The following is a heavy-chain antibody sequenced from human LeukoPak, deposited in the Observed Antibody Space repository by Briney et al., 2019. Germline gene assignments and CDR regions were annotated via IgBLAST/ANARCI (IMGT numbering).Heavy chain of an antibody. Sequence: GGSLRLSCAASGFTFSSYWMSWVRQAPGKGLEWVADIKEDGSEKKYYEDSVKGRFTISRDNTKKSLYLQMNSLRAEDTAVYYCARGGYRYEYWGQGTLVTVSS. CDR3: ARGGYRYEY. CDR1: GFTFSSYW. V-gene: IGHV3-7*04. J-gene: IGHJ4*02. D-gene: IGHD5-12*01. CDR2: IKEDGSEKK.